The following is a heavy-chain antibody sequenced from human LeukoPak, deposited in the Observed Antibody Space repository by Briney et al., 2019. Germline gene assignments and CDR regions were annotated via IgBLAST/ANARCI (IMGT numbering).Heavy chain of an antibody. CDR1: GFTFSSYG. V-gene: IGHV3-30*18. J-gene: IGHJ6*02. CDR3: AKDGGSSWYYGMDV. Sequence: GGSLRLSCAASGFTFSSYGMHWVRQAPGKGLEWVAVISYDGSNKYYADSVKGGFTISRDNSKNTLYLQMNSLRAEDTAVYYCAKDGGSSWYYGMDVWGQGTTVTVSS. D-gene: IGHD6-13*01. CDR2: ISYDGSNK.